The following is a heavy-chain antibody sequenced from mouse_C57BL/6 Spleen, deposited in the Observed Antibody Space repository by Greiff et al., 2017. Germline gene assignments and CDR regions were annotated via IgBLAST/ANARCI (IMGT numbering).Heavy chain of an antibody. CDR3: AREPYGSSYDYWYFDV. J-gene: IGHJ1*03. CDR2: ISYDGSN. CDR1: GYSITSGYY. Sequence: EVQLVESGPGLVKPSQSLSLTCSVTGYSITSGYYWNWIRQFPGNKLEWMGYISYDGSNNYNPSLKNRISITRDTSKNQFFLKLNSVTTEDTATYYCAREPYGSSYDYWYFDVWGTGTTVTVSS. D-gene: IGHD1-1*01. V-gene: IGHV3-6*01.